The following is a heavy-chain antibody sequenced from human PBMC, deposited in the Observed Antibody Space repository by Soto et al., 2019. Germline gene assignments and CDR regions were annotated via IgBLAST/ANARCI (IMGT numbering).Heavy chain of an antibody. V-gene: IGHV3-30*18. D-gene: IGHD5-12*01. J-gene: IGHJ4*02. CDR3: AKDRRDGYNGPMDY. CDR1: GFTFSSYG. CDR2: ISYDGSNK. Sequence: HPGGSLRLSCAASGFTFSSYGMHWVRQAPGKGLEWVAVISYDGSNKYYADSVKGRFTISRDNSKNTLYLQMNSLRAEDTAVYYCAKDRRDGYNGPMDYWGQGTLVTVYS.